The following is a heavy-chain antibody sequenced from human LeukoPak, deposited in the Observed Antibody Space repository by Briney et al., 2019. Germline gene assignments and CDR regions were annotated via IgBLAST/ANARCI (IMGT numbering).Heavy chain of an antibody. CDR3: ARSPGGYYDFWSGYFDY. V-gene: IGHV4-59*01. J-gene: IGHJ4*02. CDR2: IYYSGST. D-gene: IGHD3-3*01. CDR1: GGSISGYC. Sequence: PSETLSLTRTVSGGSISGYCWSWIRQPPGKGLEWIGYIYYSGSTNYNPSLKSRLTISVDTSKNQFSLRLSSVTAADTAVYYCARSPGGYYDFWSGYFDYWGQGTLVTVSS.